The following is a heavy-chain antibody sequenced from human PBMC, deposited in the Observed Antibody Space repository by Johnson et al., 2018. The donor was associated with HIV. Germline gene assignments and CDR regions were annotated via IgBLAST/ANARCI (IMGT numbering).Heavy chain of an antibody. V-gene: IGHV3-30*18. D-gene: IGHD3-22*01. CDR3: AKAYDSSGYPKDAFDI. J-gene: IGHJ3*02. Sequence: QVQLVESGGGVVQPGRSLRLSCAASGFTFSSYGMHWVRQAPGKGLEWVAVISYDGNNKYYADSVKGRFTISRDNSKNTLYLQMNSLRAEDTAVYYCAKAYDSSGYPKDAFDIWGRGTIVTISS. CDR2: ISYDGNNK. CDR1: GFTFSSYG.